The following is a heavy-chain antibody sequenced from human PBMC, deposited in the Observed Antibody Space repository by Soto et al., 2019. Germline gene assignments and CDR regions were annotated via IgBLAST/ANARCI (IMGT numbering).Heavy chain of an antibody. V-gene: IGHV4-61*01. J-gene: IGHJ6*02. CDR1: GGSVSSGNYY. D-gene: IGHD3-22*01. CDR2: IYSSGSA. CDR3: ARSYDSTGYYYYAMDV. Sequence: QVQLQESGPGLVKPSETLSLTCIVSGGSVSSGNYYWNWIRQPPGKGLEWIGYIYSSGSAKYSPYLTSRVTISVDTTKKQFSLNLRSVTAADTAVYYCARSYDSTGYYYYAMDVWGHGTTVTVSS.